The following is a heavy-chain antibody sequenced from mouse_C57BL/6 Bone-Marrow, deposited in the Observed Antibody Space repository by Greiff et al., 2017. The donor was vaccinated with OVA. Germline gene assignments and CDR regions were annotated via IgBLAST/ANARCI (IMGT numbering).Heavy chain of an antibody. J-gene: IGHJ3*01. D-gene: IGHD1-1*01. V-gene: IGHV1-81*01. CDR2: IYPRSGNT. CDR3: VDYYGSSYEFAY. Sequence: VQLQQSGAELARPGASVKLSCKASGYTFTSYGISWVKQRTGQGLEWIGEIYPRSGNTYYNEKFKGKATLTADKSSSTEYMELRSLTSEDSAVYFCVDYYGSSYEFAYWGQGTLVTVSA. CDR1: GYTFTSYG.